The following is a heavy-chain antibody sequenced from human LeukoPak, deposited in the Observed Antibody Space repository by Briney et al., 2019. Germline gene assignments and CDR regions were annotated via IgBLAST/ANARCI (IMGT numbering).Heavy chain of an antibody. D-gene: IGHD6-13*01. CDR2: INHSGST. CDR1: GGSFSGYY. V-gene: IGHV4-34*01. Sequence: PSETLSLTCAVYGGSFSGYYWSWIRQPPGKGLEWIGEINHSGSTNYNPSLKSRVTISVDTSKNQFSLKLSSVTAADTAVYYCARDSSSWKNWFDPWGQGTLVTVSS. CDR3: ARDSSSWKNWFDP. J-gene: IGHJ5*02.